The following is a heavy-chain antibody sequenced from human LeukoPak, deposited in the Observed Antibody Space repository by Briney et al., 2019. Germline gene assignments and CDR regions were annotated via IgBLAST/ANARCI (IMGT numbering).Heavy chain of an antibody. CDR3: AKDSAYYYADY. V-gene: IGHV3-30*02. J-gene: IGHJ4*02. CDR2: IGYDGRNK. Sequence: GGSLRLSCAASGFTFSSYGIHWVRQAPGKGLEWVTFIGYDGRNKYYADSVKGRFTISRDNSKNTLYLQMNSLRAEDTAVYYCAKDSAYYYADYWGQGTLVTVS. CDR1: GFTFSSYG. D-gene: IGHD3-10*01.